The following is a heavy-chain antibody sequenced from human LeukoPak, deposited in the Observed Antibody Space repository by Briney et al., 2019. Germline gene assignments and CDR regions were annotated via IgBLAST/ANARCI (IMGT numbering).Heavy chain of an antibody. CDR1: GFTFSSYS. CDR3: ARDHGRWNSRSFDY. Sequence: GGSLRLSCAASGFTFSSYSMNWVRQAPGKGLEWVSSISSSSSYIYYADSVKGRFTISRDNAKNSLYLQMNSLRAEDTAVYYCARDHGRWNSRSFDYWGQGTLVTVSS. V-gene: IGHV3-21*01. J-gene: IGHJ4*02. D-gene: IGHD1-7*01. CDR2: ISSSSSYI.